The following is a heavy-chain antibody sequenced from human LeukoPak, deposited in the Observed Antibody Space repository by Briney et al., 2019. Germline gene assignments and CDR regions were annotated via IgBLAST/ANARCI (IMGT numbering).Heavy chain of an antibody. J-gene: IGHJ3*02. D-gene: IGHD6-6*01. CDR1: GGSISSSSYY. Sequence: SETLSLTCTVSGGSISSSSYYWGWIRQPPGKGLEWIGSIYYSGSTYYNPSLKSRVTISVDTSKNQFSLKLSSVTAAGTAVYYCARHLPYSSSGHDAFDIWGQGTMVTVSS. CDR3: ARHLPYSSSGHDAFDI. CDR2: IYYSGST. V-gene: IGHV4-39*01.